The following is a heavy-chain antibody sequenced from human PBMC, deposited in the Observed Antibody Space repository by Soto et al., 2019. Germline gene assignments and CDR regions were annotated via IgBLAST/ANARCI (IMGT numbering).Heavy chain of an antibody. CDR1: GGTFSSYA. V-gene: IGHV1-69*13. CDR2: IIPIFGTA. J-gene: IGHJ4*02. D-gene: IGHD3-22*01. Sequence: SVKVSCKASGGTFSSYAISWVRQAPGQGLEWMGGIIPIFGTANYAQKFQGRVTITADESTSTAYMELSSLRSEDTAVYYCATEHAPYYYDSSGYRFDYWGQGNLVTVSS. CDR3: ATEHAPYYYDSSGYRFDY.